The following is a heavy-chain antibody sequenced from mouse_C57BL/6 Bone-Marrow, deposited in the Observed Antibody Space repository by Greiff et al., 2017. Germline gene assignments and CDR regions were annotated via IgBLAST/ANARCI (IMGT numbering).Heavy chain of an antibody. CDR2: INPNNGGT. J-gene: IGHJ1*03. CDR1: GYTFTDYN. D-gene: IGHD1-1*01. CDR3: ARIRPCYYGSSHDV. V-gene: IGHV1-18*01. Sequence: VQLQQSGPELVKPGASVKIPCKASGYTFTDYNMDWVKQSHGKSLEWIGDINPNNGGTIYNQKFKGKATLTVDKSSSTAYMELRSLTSEDTAVYYCARIRPCYYGSSHDVWGTGTTVTVAS.